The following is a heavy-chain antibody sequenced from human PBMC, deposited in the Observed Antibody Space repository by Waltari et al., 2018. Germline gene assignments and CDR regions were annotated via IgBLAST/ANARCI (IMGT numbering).Heavy chain of an antibody. Sequence: QVQLQQWGAGLLKPSETLSLTCAVYGGSFSGYYWSWIRQPPGKGLEWIGEINHSGSTNYNPSLKSRVTISVDTSKNQFSLKLSSVTAADTAVYYCARVDLHLGELGNFDYWGQGTLVTVSS. V-gene: IGHV4-34*01. CDR1: GGSFSGYY. J-gene: IGHJ4*02. CDR3: ARVDLHLGELGNFDY. D-gene: IGHD3-16*01. CDR2: INHSGST.